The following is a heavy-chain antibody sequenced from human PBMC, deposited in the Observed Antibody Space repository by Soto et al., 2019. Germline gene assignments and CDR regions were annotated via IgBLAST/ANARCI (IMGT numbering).Heavy chain of an antibody. Sequence: SETLSLTCTVSGGSFNSGDYHWNWIRQSPEKGLEWIGYIYYSGGTYYNPSLKSRLLISVDPSKNQFSLTLCSVTAADTAVYYCAVSSGYSNYFLDAWGPGTLVTVSS. V-gene: IGHV4-30-4*01. CDR2: IYYSGGT. J-gene: IGHJ5*02. D-gene: IGHD3-22*01. CDR1: GGSFNSGDYH. CDR3: AVSSGYSNYFLDA.